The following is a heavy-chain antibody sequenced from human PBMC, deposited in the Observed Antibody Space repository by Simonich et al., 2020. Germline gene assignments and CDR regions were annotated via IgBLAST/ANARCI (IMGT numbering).Heavy chain of an antibody. CDR3: ARDRNWGWFDP. CDR1: GFTFSSYA. D-gene: IGHD7-27*01. J-gene: IGHJ5*02. V-gene: IGHV3-30*04. CDR2: ISYNRSNK. Sequence: QVQLVESGGGVVQPGRSLRLSCAASGFTFSSYAMHGVRQAPGKGLEWVAVISYNRSNKYYADSVKGRFTISRDNSKNTLYLQMNSLRAEDTAVYYCARDRNWGWFDPWGQGTLVTVSS.